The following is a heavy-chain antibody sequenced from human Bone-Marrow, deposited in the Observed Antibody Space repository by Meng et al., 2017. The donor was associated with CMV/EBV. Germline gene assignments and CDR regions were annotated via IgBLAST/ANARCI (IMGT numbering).Heavy chain of an antibody. V-gene: IGHV4-39*07. CDR1: GASISGSNYY. CDR3: ARIGYNWNLFDY. D-gene: IGHD1-20*01. CDR2: IYYSGST. Sequence: SETLSLTCTVSGASISGSNYYWGWIRQPPGKGLEWIASIYYSGSTYYNPSLKSRVTISVDTSKNQFSLKLTSVTAADTAVYYCARIGYNWNLFDYWGQGTLVTVYS. J-gene: IGHJ4*02.